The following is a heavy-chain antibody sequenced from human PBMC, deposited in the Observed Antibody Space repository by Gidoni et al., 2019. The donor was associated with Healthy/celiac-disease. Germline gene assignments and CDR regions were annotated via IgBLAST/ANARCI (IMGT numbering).Heavy chain of an antibody. CDR1: GFTFSSYA. CDR2: ISYDGSNK. J-gene: IGHJ4*02. Sequence: QVQLVESGGGVVQPGRSLRLSCAASGFTFSSYAMHWVRQAPGKGLEWVAVISYDGSNKYYADSVKGRFTISRDNSKNTLYLQMNSLRAEDTAVYYCARESNYDFWSGYMYYFDYWSQGTLVTVSS. D-gene: IGHD3-3*01. V-gene: IGHV3-30-3*01. CDR3: ARESNYDFWSGYMYYFDY.